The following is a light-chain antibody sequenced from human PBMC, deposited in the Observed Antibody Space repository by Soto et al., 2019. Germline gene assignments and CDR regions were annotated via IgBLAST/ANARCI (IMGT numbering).Light chain of an antibody. Sequence: EIVMTQSPATLSVSPGERATLSCMAIQSVSSTLAWYQQRPGQAPRLLIYGASTRATGIPARFSGSGSGTEFTLTISSLQSEDFAVYYCQQYNNWLAWTFGQGTKVEIK. CDR3: QQYNNWLAWT. V-gene: IGKV3-15*01. CDR1: QSVSST. J-gene: IGKJ1*01. CDR2: GAS.